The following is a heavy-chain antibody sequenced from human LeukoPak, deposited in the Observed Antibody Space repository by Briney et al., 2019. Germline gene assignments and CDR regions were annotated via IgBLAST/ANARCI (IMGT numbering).Heavy chain of an antibody. CDR2: ISYDGSNK. V-gene: IGHV3-30*04. CDR1: GFTFSSYA. J-gene: IGHJ6*02. D-gene: IGHD2-15*01. CDR3: ARDVLVGATRYGMDV. Sequence: GGSLRLSYAASGFTFSSYAMHWVRQAPGKGLEWVAVISYDGSNKYYADSVKGRFTISRDNSKNTLYLQMNSLRAEDTAVYYCARDVLVGATRYGMDVWGQGTTVTVSS.